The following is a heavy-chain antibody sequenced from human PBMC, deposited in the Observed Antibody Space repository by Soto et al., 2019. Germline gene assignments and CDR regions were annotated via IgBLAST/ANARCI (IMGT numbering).Heavy chain of an antibody. V-gene: IGHV3-33*01. CDR2: IWYDGSNK. CDR1: GVTFSSYG. D-gene: IGHD3-10*01. Sequence: GGSLRLSCAASGVTFSSYGMHWVRQAPGKGLEWVAVIWYDGSNKYYADSVKGRFTISRGNSKNTLYLQMNSLRAEDTAVYYCARDLMAWFGTAYYYYYYYGMDVWGQGTTVTVAS. J-gene: IGHJ6*02. CDR3: ARDLMAWFGTAYYYYYYYGMDV.